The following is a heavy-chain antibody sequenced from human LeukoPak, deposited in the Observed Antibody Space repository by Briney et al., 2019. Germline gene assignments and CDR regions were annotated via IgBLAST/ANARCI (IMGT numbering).Heavy chain of an antibody. D-gene: IGHD1-20*01. CDR1: GASITTTHW. CDR2: IYHSGDT. J-gene: IGHJ6*02. Sequence: SETLSLTCVLSGASITTTHWWTWVRQPPGTGLEWIGDIYHSGDTNYNPSLKSRVTISVDRSKNQFSLKLSSVTAADTAVYYCARGKRYNWNDEYYYGMDVWGQGTTVTVSS. V-gene: IGHV4-4*02. CDR3: ARGKRYNWNDEYYYGMDV.